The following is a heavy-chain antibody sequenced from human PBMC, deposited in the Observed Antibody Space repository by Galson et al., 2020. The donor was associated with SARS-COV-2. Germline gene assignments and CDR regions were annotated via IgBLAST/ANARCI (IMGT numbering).Heavy chain of an antibody. D-gene: IGHD5-12*01. V-gene: IGHV1-2*02. CDR3: ATGLSIVATNY. CDR1: GYTFTGYQ. J-gene: IGHJ4*02. Sequence: GASVRVSCKASGYTFTGYQIHWVRQAPGQGLEWMGWINPNSGGTNYAQKFQGRVTMTRDTSIRTAYMELSSLRSDDTAIYFCATGLSIVATNYWGQGTLVTVSS. CDR2: INPNSGGT.